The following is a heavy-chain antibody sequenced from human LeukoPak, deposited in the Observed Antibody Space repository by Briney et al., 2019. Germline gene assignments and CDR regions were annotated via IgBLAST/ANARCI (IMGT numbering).Heavy chain of an antibody. J-gene: IGHJ4*02. D-gene: IGHD3-16*01. CDR3: AKVTVCYGCYFDY. CDR1: GYTFSRHG. Sequence: GGSLRLSCAASGYTFSRHGMTWVRQAPGKGLEWVSTINGAGDNTNYAETVKGRFTISRDNSKNTVYLQMNSLRAEDTAIYYCAKVTVCYGCYFDYWGQGTLVTVSS. V-gene: IGHV3-23*01. CDR2: INGAGDNT.